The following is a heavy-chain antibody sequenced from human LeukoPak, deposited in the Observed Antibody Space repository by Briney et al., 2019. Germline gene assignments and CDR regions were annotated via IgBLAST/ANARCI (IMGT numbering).Heavy chain of an antibody. V-gene: IGHV3-74*01. Sequence: GGSLRLSCAASGFTFSSYWMHWARQAPGKGLVWISRINSDVSSTSYADSVKGRFTISRDNAKNTLYLQMNSLRDEDTAVYYCAREANLYGSGSYSFFDYWGQGTLVTVSS. D-gene: IGHD3-10*01. CDR2: INSDVSST. CDR1: GFTFSSYW. J-gene: IGHJ4*02. CDR3: AREANLYGSGSYSFFDY.